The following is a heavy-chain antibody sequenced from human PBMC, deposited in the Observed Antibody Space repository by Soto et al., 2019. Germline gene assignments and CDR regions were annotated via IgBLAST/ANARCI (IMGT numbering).Heavy chain of an antibody. Sequence: DVQLVESGGGLVQPGRSLRLSCAASGFTFDDYAMHWVRQAPGKGLEWVSDITWNSGRIAYADSVKGRFTISRDNAKNSLYLQLNNLIAEDTALYYCAKDHCSTTSCYMDVWVNGTTVTVSS. D-gene: IGHD2-2*01. CDR2: ITWNSGRI. V-gene: IGHV3-9*01. CDR1: GFTFDDYA. J-gene: IGHJ6*04. CDR3: AKDHCSTTSCYMDV.